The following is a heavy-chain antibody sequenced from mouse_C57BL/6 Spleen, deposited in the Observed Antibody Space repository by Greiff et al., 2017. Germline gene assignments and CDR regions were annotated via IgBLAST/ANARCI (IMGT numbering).Heavy chain of an antibody. V-gene: IGHV2-6-1*01. CDR1: GFSLTSYG. Sequence: VQLQESGPGLVAPSQSLSITCTVSGFSLTSYGVHWVRQPPGKGLEWLVVIWSDGSTTYNSALNSRLSISKGNSKSHVFLKMNSLQTDDTAMYYCARQGRDSYAMDYWGQGTSVTVSS. J-gene: IGHJ4*01. CDR2: IWSDGST. CDR3: ARQGRDSYAMDY.